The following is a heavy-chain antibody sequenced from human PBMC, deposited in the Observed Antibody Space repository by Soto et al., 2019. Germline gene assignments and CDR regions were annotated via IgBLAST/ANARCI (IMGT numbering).Heavy chain of an antibody. V-gene: IGHV1-24*01. CDR2: FDPEDGEK. CDR3: ATSRYYDFWSGYSNWFDP. J-gene: IGHJ5*02. D-gene: IGHD3-3*01. CDR1: GYTLTELS. Sequence: QVQLVQSGAEVKKPGASVKVSCKVSGYTLTELSMHWVRQAPGKGLEWMGGFDPEDGEKIYAQKFQCRVTMTEDTSTDTSYMELSSLRSEDTAVYYCATSRYYDFWSGYSNWFDPWGQGTMGTVSS.